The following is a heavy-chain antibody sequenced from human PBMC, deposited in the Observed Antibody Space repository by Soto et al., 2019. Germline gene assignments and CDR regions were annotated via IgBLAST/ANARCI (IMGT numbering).Heavy chain of an antibody. J-gene: IGHJ4*02. CDR3: ARQDGSGPFDY. V-gene: IGHV5-51*01. CDR2: IYPGDSDI. D-gene: IGHD3-10*01. CDR1: GPSLPNRW. Sequence: GESLKISCKYSGPSLPNRWFAWVRQVPGKGLEWMGNIYPGDSDIKYSPSLDGQVTISADKSSSTAFLEWRSLRASDSATYYCARQDGSGPFDYWGQGTRVTVSS.